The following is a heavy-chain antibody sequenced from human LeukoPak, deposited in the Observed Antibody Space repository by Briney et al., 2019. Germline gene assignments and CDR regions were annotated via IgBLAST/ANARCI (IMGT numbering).Heavy chain of an antibody. V-gene: IGHV3-23*01. CDR1: GFTFSSYA. Sequence: GGSLRLSCAASGFTFSSYAMSWVRQAPGKGLEWVSAISGSGGSTYYADSVKSRFTISRDNSKYTLYLQMNSLRAEDTAVYYCAKKGHWGIAVAGYFDYWGQGTLVTVSS. CDR2: ISGSGGST. CDR3: AKKGHWGIAVAGYFDY. J-gene: IGHJ4*02. D-gene: IGHD6-19*01.